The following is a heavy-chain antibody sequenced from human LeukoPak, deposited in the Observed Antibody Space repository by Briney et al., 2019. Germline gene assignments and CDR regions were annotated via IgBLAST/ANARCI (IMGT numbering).Heavy chain of an antibody. Sequence: GASVKVSCKASGYTFTSYDINWVRQATGQGLEWMGWMNPNSGNTGYAQKLQGRVTITRNTSISTAYMELSSLRSEDTAVYYCARTHDFWSGYYLFDYWGQGTLVTVSS. CDR1: GYTFTSYD. CDR2: MNPNSGNT. CDR3: ARTHDFWSGYYLFDY. D-gene: IGHD3-3*01. J-gene: IGHJ4*02. V-gene: IGHV1-8*03.